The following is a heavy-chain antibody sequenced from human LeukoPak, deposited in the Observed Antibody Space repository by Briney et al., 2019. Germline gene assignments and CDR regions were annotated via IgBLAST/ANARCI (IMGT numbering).Heavy chain of an antibody. J-gene: IGHJ4*02. CDR2: IDSTSTYV. Sequence: PGGSLRLSCAASGFIFSDYSMNWVRQTPGKRLEWVSSIDSTSTYVYYVDSVKGRFTVSRDNAKRSLYLQMSSLSAEDTAIYYCARNFDYYGSGTYNDWWGQGTLVTVSS. V-gene: IGHV3-21*01. CDR3: ARNFDYYGSGTYNDW. CDR1: GFIFSDYS. D-gene: IGHD3-10*01.